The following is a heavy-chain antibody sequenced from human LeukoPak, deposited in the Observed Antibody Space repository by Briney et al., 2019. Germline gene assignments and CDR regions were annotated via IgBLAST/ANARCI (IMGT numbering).Heavy chain of an antibody. CDR3: ARLSYDYVWGSYPTLDY. CDR2: IYYSGST. V-gene: IGHV4-59*08. CDR1: GGSISSYY. Sequence: SETLSLTCTVSGGSISSYYWSWIRQPPGKGLEWIGYIYYSGSTNYNPSLKSRVTISVDTSKNQLSLKLSSVTAADTAVYYCARLSYDYVWGSYPTLDYWGQGTLVTVSS. D-gene: IGHD3-16*02. J-gene: IGHJ4*02.